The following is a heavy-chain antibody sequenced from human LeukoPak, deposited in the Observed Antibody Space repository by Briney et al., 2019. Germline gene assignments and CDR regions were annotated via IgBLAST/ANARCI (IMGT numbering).Heavy chain of an antibody. CDR2: IKEDGSEI. V-gene: IGHV3-7*01. Sequence: PGGSLRLSCAASGFTFNTYWMSWVRQAPGKGLEWVANIKEDGSEINHVDSVKGRFTISRDNAKDSLYLQMNSLRAEDTAVYYCARDQRYSSRKKFYYYMDVWGKGTTVTVSS. J-gene: IGHJ6*03. CDR3: ARDQRYSSRKKFYYYMDV. D-gene: IGHD6-13*01. CDR1: GFTFNTYW.